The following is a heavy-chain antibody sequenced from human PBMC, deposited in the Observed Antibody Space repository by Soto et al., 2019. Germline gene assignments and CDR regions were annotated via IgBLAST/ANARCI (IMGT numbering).Heavy chain of an antibody. CDR2: NYYSGST. Sequence: QLQLQESGPGLVKPSETLSLTCTVSGGSISSSSYYWGWIRQPPGKGLEWIGSNYYSGSTYYNPSPTRLVTLSVDTSKNQSSRKLSSVTAADTAVYYCARHTPAISISDHWGQGTLVTVSS. CDR1: GGSISSSSYY. J-gene: IGHJ4*02. CDR3: ARHTPAISISDH. D-gene: IGHD2-15*01. V-gene: IGHV4-39*01.